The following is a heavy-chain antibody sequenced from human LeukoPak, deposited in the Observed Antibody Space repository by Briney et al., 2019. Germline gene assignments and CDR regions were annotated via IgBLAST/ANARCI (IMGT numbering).Heavy chain of an antibody. CDR1: GFTFSSYA. V-gene: IGHV3-30*04. CDR2: ISYDGSNK. J-gene: IGHJ4*02. CDR3: ARDFGSGYLPDY. Sequence: GGSLRLSCAASGFTFSSYAMRWVRQAPGKGLEWVAVISYDGSNKYYADSVKGRFTISRDNSKNTLYLQMNSLRAEDTAAYYCARDFGSGYLPDYWGQGTLVTVSS. D-gene: IGHD3-22*01.